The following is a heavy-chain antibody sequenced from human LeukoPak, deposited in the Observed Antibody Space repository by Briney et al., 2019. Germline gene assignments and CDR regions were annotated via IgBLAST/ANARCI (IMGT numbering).Heavy chain of an antibody. CDR2: IKSDGSST. J-gene: IGHJ5*02. CDR1: GFTFSSYW. D-gene: IGHD2/OR15-2a*01. V-gene: IGHV3-74*01. CDR3: VRDFSLEGNWFDP. Sequence: GGSLRLSCAASGFTFSSYWMHWVRQAPGKGLVWVSRIKSDGSSTSYADSVRGRFTISRDNAKNTLYLQMNSLRAEDTAVYYCVRDFSLEGNWFDPWGQGTLVTVSS.